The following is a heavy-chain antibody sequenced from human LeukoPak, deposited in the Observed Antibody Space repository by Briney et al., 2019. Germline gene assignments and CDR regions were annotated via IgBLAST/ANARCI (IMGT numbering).Heavy chain of an antibody. CDR3: AREYSGYDSAFDI. CDR1: GGTFSSYA. D-gene: IGHD5-12*01. CDR2: IIPIFGTA. Sequence: SVKVSCKASGGTFSSYATSWVRQAPGQGLEWMGGIIPIFGTANYAQKFQGRVTITTDESTSTAYMELSSLRSEDTAVYYCAREYSGYDSAFDIWGQGTMVTVSS. V-gene: IGHV1-69*05. J-gene: IGHJ3*02.